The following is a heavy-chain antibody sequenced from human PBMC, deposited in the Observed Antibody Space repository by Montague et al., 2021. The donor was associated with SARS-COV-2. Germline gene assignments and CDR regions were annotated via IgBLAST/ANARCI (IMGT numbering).Heavy chain of an antibody. D-gene: IGHD3-10*01. V-gene: IGHV4-34*01. J-gene: IGHJ6*03. CDR3: ARLRDGVVPSPILGVGPYYSYYFMDV. CDR2: INHGGST. CDR1: GGSFSGYY. Sequence: SETLSLTCAVYGGSFSGYYWNWVRQPPGKGLEWIGEINHGGSTNYNPSLKRRLTISTDPSKNQFSLKLTSVAAADTAVYYCARLRDGVVPSPILGVGPYYSYYFMDVWGKGTTVTVSS.